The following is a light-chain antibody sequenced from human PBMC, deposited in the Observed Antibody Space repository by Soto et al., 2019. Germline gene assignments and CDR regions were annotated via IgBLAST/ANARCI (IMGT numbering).Light chain of an antibody. Sequence: EIVLTQSPATLSLSPGERATLSCRASQSVNIWIGWYQQKPGQAPRLLVYDASKRATGIPARFSGSGSGTDFTLTISSLEPEGFAVYYCQHRSTSLTFGGGTKVEI. V-gene: IGKV3-11*01. J-gene: IGKJ4*01. CDR2: DAS. CDR1: QSVNIW. CDR3: QHRSTSLT.